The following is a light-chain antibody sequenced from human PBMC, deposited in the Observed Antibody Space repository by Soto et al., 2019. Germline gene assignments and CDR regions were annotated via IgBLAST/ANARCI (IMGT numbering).Light chain of an antibody. V-gene: IGLV2-23*01. J-gene: IGLJ2*01. CDR1: SSAVGGYSL. CDR2: EGS. Sequence: QSVLTQPASVSGSPGQSITVSCTGTSSAVGGYSLVSWYHQNPGKAPKLVIYEGSKRPSGVSNRLSGFKSGNTASLTIPGLPADDDGAYHFCLYTSSTAIFGGWPK. CDR3: CLYTSSTAI.